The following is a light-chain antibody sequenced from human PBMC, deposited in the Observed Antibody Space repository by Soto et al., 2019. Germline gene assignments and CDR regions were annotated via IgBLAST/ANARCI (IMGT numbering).Light chain of an antibody. Sequence: EIVMTQSPATLSVSPGERAALSCRASQSVRNNFAWYQQKPGQAPRLLIFGASTRASGVPARFSGSGSGTEFTLTISSLRSEDFAVYYCQQYNNWPRTFGQGTKVDI. J-gene: IGKJ1*01. V-gene: IGKV3-15*01. CDR2: GAS. CDR3: QQYNNWPRT. CDR1: QSVRNN.